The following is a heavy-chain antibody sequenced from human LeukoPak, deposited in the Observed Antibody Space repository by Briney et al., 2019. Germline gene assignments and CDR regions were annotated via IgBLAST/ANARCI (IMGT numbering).Heavy chain of an antibody. CDR3: ARVRDRSSYFYDLDY. Sequence: SETLSLTCTVSGGSISSYYWSWIRQPPGKGLEWIGCIHYSGSTNYNPSLKSRVTISVHTSKNQFSLKLISVTAADTAVYYCARVRDRSSYFYDLDYWGQGTLVTVSS. D-gene: IGHD3-22*01. J-gene: IGHJ4*02. CDR2: IHYSGST. CDR1: GGSISSYY. V-gene: IGHV4-59*01.